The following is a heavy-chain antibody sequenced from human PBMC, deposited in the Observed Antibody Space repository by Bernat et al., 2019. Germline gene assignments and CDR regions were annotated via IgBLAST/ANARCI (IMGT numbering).Heavy chain of an antibody. CDR1: GFTFSDYY. CDR3: ARGTSTSAPYMDV. Sequence: QVQLVESGGGLVKPGGSLRLSCAASGFTFSDYYMTWIRQAPGKGLEWVSYISGSRTDTNYADSVKGRFTISRDNAKNSLYLQMNSLRAEDTAVYYCARGTSTSAPYMDVWGKGTTVTVSS. CDR2: ISGSRTDT. J-gene: IGHJ6*03. V-gene: IGHV3-11*05.